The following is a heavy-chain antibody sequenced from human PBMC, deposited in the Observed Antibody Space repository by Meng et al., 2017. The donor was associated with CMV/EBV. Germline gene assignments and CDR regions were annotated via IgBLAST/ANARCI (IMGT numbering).Heavy chain of an antibody. V-gene: IGHV3-53*05. CDR1: GFAVGGSW. CDR3: ARGTPQFDP. Sequence: GFAVGGSWVGWVRGAGGGGLEWVWVICGGGSTYCADSVRGRVTSSRDDCKDALYLQMNSLRAEDTAVYYCARGTPQFDPWGQGTLVTVSS. D-gene: IGHD2-15*01. CDR2: ICGGGST. J-gene: IGHJ5*02.